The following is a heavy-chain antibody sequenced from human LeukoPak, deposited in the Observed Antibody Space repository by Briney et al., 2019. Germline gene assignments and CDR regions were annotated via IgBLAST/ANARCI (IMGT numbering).Heavy chain of an antibody. D-gene: IGHD3-22*01. CDR2: IYHSGST. J-gene: IGHJ4*02. CDR1: GYSISSGYY. V-gene: IGHV4-38-2*01. CDR3: ARVTMIVASDAFDY. Sequence: PSETLSLTCAVSGYSISSGYYWGWIRQPPGKGLERIGSIYHSGSTYYNPSLKSRVTISVDTSKNQFSLKLSSVTAADTAVYYCARVTMIVASDAFDYWGQGTLVTVSS.